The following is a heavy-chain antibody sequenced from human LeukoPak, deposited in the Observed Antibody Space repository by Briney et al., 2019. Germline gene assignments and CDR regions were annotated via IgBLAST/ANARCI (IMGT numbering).Heavy chain of an antibody. D-gene: IGHD6-19*01. CDR3: AKWWLARGYFDY. V-gene: IGHV3-23*01. CDR2: ISGSGGST. J-gene: IGHJ4*02. Sequence: GGSLRLSCAASGFTFSDYYMSWIRQAPGKGLEWVSAISGSGGSTYYADSVKGRFTISRDNSKNTLYLQMNSLRAEDTAVYYCAKWWLARGYFDYWGQGTLVTVSS. CDR1: GFTFSDYY.